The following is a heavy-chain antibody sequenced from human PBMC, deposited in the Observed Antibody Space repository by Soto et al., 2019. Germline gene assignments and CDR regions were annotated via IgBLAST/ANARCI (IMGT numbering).Heavy chain of an antibody. D-gene: IGHD2-15*01. CDR3: ARGYCSGGSCYLKDEAYWFDP. J-gene: IGHJ5*02. CDR2: IIPIFGTA. V-gene: IGHV1-69*13. CDR1: GGTFSSYA. Sequence: ASVKVSCKASGGTFSSYAISWVRQAPGQGLEWMGGIIPIFGTANYAQKFQGRVTITADESTSTAYMELSSLRSEDTAVYYCARGYCSGGSCYLKDEAYWFDPWGQGTLVTVSS.